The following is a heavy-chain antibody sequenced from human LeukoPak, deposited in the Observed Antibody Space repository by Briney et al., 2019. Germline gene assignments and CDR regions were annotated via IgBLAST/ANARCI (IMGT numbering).Heavy chain of an antibody. CDR2: IKQDGSEK. Sequence: GGALRLSCAASGFTFSSYWMSWVRQAPGEGLEWVANIKQDGSEKYYVGSVKGRFTISRDNATNSLYLQMNSLRAEDTAVYYCAPLPRPYYYDSSPLDSWGQGTLVTVSS. J-gene: IGHJ4*02. D-gene: IGHD3-22*01. V-gene: IGHV3-7*01. CDR3: APLPRPYYYDSSPLDS. CDR1: GFTFSSYW.